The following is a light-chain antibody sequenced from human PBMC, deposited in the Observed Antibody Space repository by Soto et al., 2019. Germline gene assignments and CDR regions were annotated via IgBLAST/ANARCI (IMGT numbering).Light chain of an antibody. CDR1: SSDVGGYNY. Sequence: QSALTQPRSVSGSPGQSVTISCTGTSSDVGGYNYVSWYQQHPDKAPKVMIYDVTQRPSGVPDRFSGSKSGNTASLTISGLQADDEADYYCCSYAGRYTYVFGTGTKLTVL. J-gene: IGLJ1*01. CDR2: DVT. V-gene: IGLV2-11*01. CDR3: CSYAGRYTYV.